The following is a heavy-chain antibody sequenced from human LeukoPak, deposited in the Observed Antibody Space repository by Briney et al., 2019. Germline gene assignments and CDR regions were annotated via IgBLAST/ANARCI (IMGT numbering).Heavy chain of an antibody. CDR1: GFTFSSYS. CDR3: ARPGPSITMIQAFDY. D-gene: IGHD3-22*01. CDR2: ISSSSSTI. V-gene: IGHV3-48*01. J-gene: IGHJ4*02. Sequence: HPGGSLRLSCAASGFTFSSYSMNWVRQAPGKGLEWVSYISSSSSTIYYADSVKGRFTISRDNAKNSLYLQVNSLRAEDTAVYYCARPGPSITMIQAFDYWGQGTLVTVSS.